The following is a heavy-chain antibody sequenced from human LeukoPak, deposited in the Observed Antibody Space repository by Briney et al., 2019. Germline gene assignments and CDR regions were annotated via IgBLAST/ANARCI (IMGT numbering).Heavy chain of an antibody. Sequence: GASVKVSCKASGYTFTSYGISWVRQAPGQGLEWMGWISAYNGNTNYAQKLQGRVTMTTDTSTSTAYMELRSLRSDDTAVYYCARDSPPLQPLRFLEWLPYYYGMDVWGQGTTVTVSS. CDR1: GYTFTSYG. D-gene: IGHD3-3*01. J-gene: IGHJ6*02. CDR3: ARDSPPLQPLRFLEWLPYYYGMDV. V-gene: IGHV1-18*01. CDR2: ISAYNGNT.